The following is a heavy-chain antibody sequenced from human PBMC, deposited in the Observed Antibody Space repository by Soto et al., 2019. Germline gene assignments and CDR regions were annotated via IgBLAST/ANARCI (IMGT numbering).Heavy chain of an antibody. Sequence: EVQLWESGGAWVQPGGSLRLSCAASGFTFSTHAMRWVRQAPGKGLEWVSGISHSGISRYYADSVKGRFTFSRDNSNNTRYLKMNSLRVDDTAIYYCAKGSPGAWGYCSGPTCYFDYWGQGTLVTVSS. CDR1: GFTFSTHA. J-gene: IGHJ4*02. CDR3: AKGSPGAWGYCSGPTCYFDY. D-gene: IGHD2-15*01. CDR2: ISHSGISR. V-gene: IGHV3-23*01.